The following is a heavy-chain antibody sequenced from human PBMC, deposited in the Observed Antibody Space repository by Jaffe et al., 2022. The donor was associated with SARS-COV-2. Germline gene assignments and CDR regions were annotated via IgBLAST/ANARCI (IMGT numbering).Heavy chain of an antibody. CDR2: IGGRGDDT. J-gene: IGHJ3*02. CDR3: AKDQTAYNSVWDPFDI. D-gene: IGHD3-16*01. V-gene: IGHV3-23*01. Sequence: EVQLLESGGGLVQRGGSLRLSCAASGFTFGNYAMSWVRQAPGKGLEWVSGIGGRGDDTHYADSVRGRFTVSRDNSKNMLYLQMITLRDEDTAVYYCAKDQTAYNSVWDPFDIWGQGTMVTVSS. CDR1: GFTFGNYA.